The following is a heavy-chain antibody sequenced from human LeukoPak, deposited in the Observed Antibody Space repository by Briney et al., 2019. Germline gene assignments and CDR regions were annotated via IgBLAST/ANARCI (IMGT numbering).Heavy chain of an antibody. CDR3: ARDSFAGYDSSGYSSYDY. CDR2: ISSYSTYI. J-gene: IGHJ4*02. V-gene: IGHV3-21*01. CDR1: GFTFSSYW. Sequence: GGSLRLSCAASGFTFSSYWMSWVRQAPGKGLEWVSFISSYSTYIYYADSLKGRFSISRDNAKNSLYLQMNILRAEDTAVYYCARDSFAGYDSSGYSSYDYWGEGTLVSVS. D-gene: IGHD3-22*01.